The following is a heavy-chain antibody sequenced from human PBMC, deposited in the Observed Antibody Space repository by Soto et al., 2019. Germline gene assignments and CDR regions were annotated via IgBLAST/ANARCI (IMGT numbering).Heavy chain of an antibody. CDR3: AKNGDDGDYDYVWGSYRYTTPDY. CDR2: ISGSGGST. Sequence: GGSLRLSCAASGFTFSSYAMSWVRQAPGKGLEWVSAISGSGGSTYYADSVKGRFTISRDNSKNTLYLQMNSLRAEDTAVYYCAKNGDDGDYDYVWGSYRYTTPDYWGQGTLVTVSS. D-gene: IGHD3-16*02. J-gene: IGHJ4*02. CDR1: GFTFSSYA. V-gene: IGHV3-23*01.